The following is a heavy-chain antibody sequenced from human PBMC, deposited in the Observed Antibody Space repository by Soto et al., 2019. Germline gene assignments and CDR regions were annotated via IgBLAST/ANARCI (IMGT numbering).Heavy chain of an antibody. V-gene: IGHV4-39*01. J-gene: IGHJ6*02. CDR3: ASGYDFWSGPLRAYYYGMDV. CDR1: GGSISSSSYY. CDR2: IYYSGST. Sequence: SETLSLTCTVSGGSISSSSYYWGWIRQPPGKGLEWIGSIYYSGSTYYNPSLKSRVTISVDTSKNQFSLKLSSVTAADTAVYYCASGYDFWSGPLRAYYYGMDVWGQGTTVTVSS. D-gene: IGHD3-3*01.